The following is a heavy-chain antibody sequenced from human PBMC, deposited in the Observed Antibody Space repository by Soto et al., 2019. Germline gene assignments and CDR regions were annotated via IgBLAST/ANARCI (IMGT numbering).Heavy chain of an antibody. D-gene: IGHD2-15*01. CDR2: ISSSGTGI. V-gene: IGHV3-11*01. Sequence: LRLSCAASGFTFSDYYMTWIRQAPGKGLEWVSYISSSGTGIYYADSMKGRFTISRDNAKKSLYLQMSSLRAEDTAVYYCARAYSDAFDIWGQGTMVTVSS. J-gene: IGHJ3*02. CDR3: ARAYSDAFDI. CDR1: GFTFSDYY.